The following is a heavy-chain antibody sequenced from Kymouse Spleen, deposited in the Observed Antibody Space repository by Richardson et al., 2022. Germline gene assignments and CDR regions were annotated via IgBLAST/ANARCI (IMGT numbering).Heavy chain of an antibody. Sequence: EVQLVESGGGLIQPGGSLRLSCAASGFTVSSNYMSWVRQAPGKGLEWVSVIYSGGSTYYADSVKGRFTISRDNSKNTLYLQMNSLRAEDTAVYYCARDSSALVGATFDYWGQGTLVTVSS. V-gene: IGHV3-53*01. CDR2: IYSGGST. D-gene: IGHD1-26*01. J-gene: IGHJ4*02. CDR3: ARDSSALVGATFDY. CDR1: GFTVSSNY.